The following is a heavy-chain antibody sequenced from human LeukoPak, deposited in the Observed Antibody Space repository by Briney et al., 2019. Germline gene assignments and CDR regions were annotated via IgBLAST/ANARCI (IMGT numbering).Heavy chain of an antibody. J-gene: IGHJ4*02. CDR2: ISSGSSAR. CDR3: ARMSGSRLPGY. V-gene: IGHV3-48*01. CDR1: RFTFSNYW. Sequence: PGGSLRLSCAASRFTFSNYWMNWVRQTPGKGLEWVSYISSGSSARYYADSVKGRFTISRDDARNSLYLQMNSLRAEDTAVYYCARMSGSRLPGYWGQGTLVTVSS. D-gene: IGHD3-3*01.